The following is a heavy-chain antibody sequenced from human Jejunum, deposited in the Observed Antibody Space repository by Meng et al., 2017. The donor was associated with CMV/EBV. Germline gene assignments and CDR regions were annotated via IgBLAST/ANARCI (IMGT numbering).Heavy chain of an antibody. CDR2: IYHTGST. J-gene: IGHJ6*02. V-gene: IGHV4-4*02. CDR1: SSNW. D-gene: IGHD7-27*01. CDR3: ARARGNQQGISYYYYGMDV. Sequence: SSNWWSWVRQAPGKGLQWIGEIYHTGSTNDNPSLRSRVTMSVDQYKNQFSLKLYSVTAADTAVYYCARARGNQQGISYYYYGMDVWGQGTTVTVSS.